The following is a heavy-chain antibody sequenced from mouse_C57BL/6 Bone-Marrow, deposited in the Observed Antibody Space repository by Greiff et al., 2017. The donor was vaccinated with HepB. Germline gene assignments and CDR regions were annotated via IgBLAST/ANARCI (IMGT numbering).Heavy chain of an antibody. CDR3: ASYTAWFAY. J-gene: IGHJ3*01. Sequence: QVQLQQPGAELVMPGASVKLSCKASGYTFTSYWMHWVKQRPGQGLEWIGEIDPSDSYTNYNQKFKGKSTLTVDKSSSTAYMQLSSLTSEDSAVYYCASYTAWFAYWGQGTRVTVSA. V-gene: IGHV1-69*01. CDR2: IDPSDSYT. D-gene: IGHD5-1-1*01. CDR1: GYTFTSYW.